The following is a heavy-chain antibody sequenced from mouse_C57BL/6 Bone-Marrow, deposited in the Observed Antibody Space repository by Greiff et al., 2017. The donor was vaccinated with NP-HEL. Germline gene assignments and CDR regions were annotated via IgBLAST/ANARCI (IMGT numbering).Heavy chain of an antibody. D-gene: IGHD2-4*01. V-gene: IGHV1-5*01. CDR1: GYTFTSYW. J-gene: IGHJ4*01. CDR3: TRKVYYDYSYYAMDY. Sequence: VQLKQSGTVLARPGASVKMSCKTSGYTFTSYWMHWVKQRPGQGLEWIGAIYPGNSDTSYNQKFKGKAKLTAVTSASTAYMELSSLTNEDSAVYYCTRKVYYDYSYYAMDYWGQGTSVTVSS. CDR2: IYPGNSDT.